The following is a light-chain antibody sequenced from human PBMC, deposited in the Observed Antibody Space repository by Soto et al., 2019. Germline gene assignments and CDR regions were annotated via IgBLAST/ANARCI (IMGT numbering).Light chain of an antibody. J-gene: IGKJ1*01. CDR3: QQYNSYSA. CDR1: QSISSW. Sequence: DIQMTQSPSTLSASVGDRVTITCRASQSISSWLAWYQQKPGKAPKLLIYDAASLESGVTSRFTGSGSGTEFTLTFSSLQPDDFATYYCQQYNSYSAFGQGTKVEIK. V-gene: IGKV1-5*01. CDR2: DAA.